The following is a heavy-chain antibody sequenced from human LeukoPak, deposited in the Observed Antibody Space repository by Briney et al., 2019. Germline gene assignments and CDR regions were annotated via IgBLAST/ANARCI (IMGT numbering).Heavy chain of an antibody. CDR2: INHSGST. CDR1: GGSFSGYH. D-gene: IGHD2-2*01. Sequence: PSETLSLTCAVYGGSFSGYHWSWIRQPPGKGLEWIGEINHSGSTNYNPSLKSRVTISVDTSKNQFSLKLSSVTAADTAVYYCARRRYCSSTSCRKDRYYYYGMDVWGQGTTVTVSS. CDR3: ARRRYCSSTSCRKDRYYYYGMDV. J-gene: IGHJ6*02. V-gene: IGHV4-34*01.